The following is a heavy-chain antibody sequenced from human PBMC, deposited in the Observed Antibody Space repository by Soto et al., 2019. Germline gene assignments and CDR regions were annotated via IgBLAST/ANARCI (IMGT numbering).Heavy chain of an antibody. V-gene: IGHV1-46*01. CDR3: ARDRGILGTSWGWYFDF. Sequence: QVQLLQSGAEVKKPGASVKVSCRTSGYTFTNYYFHWVRQAPGQGLEWIGIINPSGGGTSYSQKFQGRVTMTRDTSTSTVYMELRSLRSDDTAVYYCARDRGILGTSWGWYFDFWGQGTLVTVSS. CDR2: INPSGGGT. CDR1: GYTFTNYY. D-gene: IGHD1-26*01. J-gene: IGHJ4*02.